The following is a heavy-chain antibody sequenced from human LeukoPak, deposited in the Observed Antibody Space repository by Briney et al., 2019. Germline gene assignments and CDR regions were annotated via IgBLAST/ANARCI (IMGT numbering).Heavy chain of an antibody. CDR1: GFTFSIYA. CDR2: ISGSGGST. D-gene: IGHD1-26*01. CDR3: AKCIVGATAPFDY. Sequence: TGGSLRLSCAASGFTFSIYAMSWVRQAPGKGLEWVSAISGSGGSTYYADSVKGRFTISRDNSKNTLYLQMNSLRAEDTAVHYCAKCIVGATAPFDYWGQGTLVTVSS. V-gene: IGHV3-23*01. J-gene: IGHJ4*02.